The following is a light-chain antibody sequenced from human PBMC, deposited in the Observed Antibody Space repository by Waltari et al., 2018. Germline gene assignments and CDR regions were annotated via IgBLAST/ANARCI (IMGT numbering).Light chain of an antibody. CDR3: QAYDTTLSVV. CDR1: GSNIGAGYD. J-gene: IGLJ3*02. Sequence: QSVLTQPPSVSGAPGQRVTISCTGRGSNIGAGYDVPWYQQVPRGAPKLLIYGVSSRRVVVPDVFCCSSSGTSASLAITGLQAEDEAVYYCQAYDTTLSVVVGGGTKLTVL. CDR2: GVS. V-gene: IGLV1-40*01.